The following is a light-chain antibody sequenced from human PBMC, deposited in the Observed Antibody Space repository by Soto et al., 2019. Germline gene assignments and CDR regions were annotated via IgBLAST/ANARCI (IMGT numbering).Light chain of an antibody. Sequence: QSVLTQPPSVSGAPGQRVTISCTGNSSNLGAGYDVHWYQQLPGAAPKLVIFGNRNRPSGVPERFSGSKSGTSASLAITGLQAEDEADYYCSSYTRSSTLYVLFGGGTQLTVL. CDR1: SSNLGAGYD. J-gene: IGLJ2*01. CDR3: SSYTRSSTLYVL. V-gene: IGLV1-40*01. CDR2: GNR.